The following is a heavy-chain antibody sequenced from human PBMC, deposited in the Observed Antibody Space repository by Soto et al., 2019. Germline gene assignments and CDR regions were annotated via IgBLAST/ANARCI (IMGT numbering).Heavy chain of an antibody. V-gene: IGHV1-69*06. CDR3: ARVGCSSTSCHPWDYDYYGMDV. CDR1: GDTFSIYT. J-gene: IGHJ6*02. D-gene: IGHD2-2*01. CDR2: IMPMFVTA. Sequence: GASVKVSCTASGDTFSIYTISWVRQAPGQGLEWMGEIMPMFVTANYAQKILGRVTITAEKSTSTAYMQLSRLRSKDTAVYSCARVGCSSTSCHPWDYDYYGMDVWGQWTTDTVSS.